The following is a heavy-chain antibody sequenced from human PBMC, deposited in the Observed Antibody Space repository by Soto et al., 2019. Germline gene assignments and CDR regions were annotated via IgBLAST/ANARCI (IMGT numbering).Heavy chain of an antibody. CDR2: IIPILGMA. Sequence: QVQLVQSGAEVKKPGSSVKVSCKASGGTFSSYTISWVRQAPGQGLEWMGRIIPILGMANYEQKYQGRVTITADKSTSTSDMELSSLRSEDTAVYYCARGSGAFDIWGQGTMVTVSS. CDR3: ARGSGAFDI. CDR1: GGTFSSYT. D-gene: IGHD3-10*01. V-gene: IGHV1-69*02. J-gene: IGHJ3*02.